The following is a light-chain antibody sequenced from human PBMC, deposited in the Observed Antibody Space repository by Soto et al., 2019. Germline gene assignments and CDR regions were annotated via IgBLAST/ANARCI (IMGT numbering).Light chain of an antibody. J-gene: IGLJ3*02. Sequence: QSVRTQPASVSGSPGQAITVSCTGSSSDFGDDKYVSWYQQQPGKGPNLLIYGVNSRPSGISNRFSGSKSGNTASLTISGLQVEDEAEYFCGSFTTSRIWVFGGGTKVTVL. CDR2: GVN. CDR3: GSFTTSRIWV. V-gene: IGLV2-14*01. CDR1: SSDFGDDKY.